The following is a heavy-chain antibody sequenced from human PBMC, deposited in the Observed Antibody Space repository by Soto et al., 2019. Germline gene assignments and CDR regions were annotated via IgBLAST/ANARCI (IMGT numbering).Heavy chain of an antibody. J-gene: IGHJ3*02. V-gene: IGHV1-2*02. D-gene: IGHD3-3*02. CDR1: AYIFTGYY. CDR2: INPNSGGT. Sequence: QVQLVQSGAEVTKPGASVKVSCKASAYIFTGYYIQWVGQAPGQGLEWMGWINPNSGGTKFAQKFQGRVTMTSDTSTNTAYMELRRLRSDDTAVYYCARIHFWSGDYKDAFDIWGQGTMVTVSS. CDR3: ARIHFWSGDYKDAFDI.